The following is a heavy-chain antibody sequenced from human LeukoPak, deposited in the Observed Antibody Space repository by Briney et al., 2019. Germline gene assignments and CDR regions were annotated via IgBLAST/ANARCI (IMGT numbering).Heavy chain of an antibody. J-gene: IGHJ6*02. CDR2: FDPEDGET. Sequence: ASVTVSCTVSAYTLTELSMHWVRQAPGKGLEWMGGFDPEDGETIYAQKFQGRVIMSEDTFTDTAYMELSSLRSEDTAVYYCAADRFSIFGVVITPKNYYGMDVWGQGTTVTVSS. CDR1: AYTLTELS. D-gene: IGHD3-3*01. V-gene: IGHV1-24*01. CDR3: AADRFSIFGVVITPKNYYGMDV.